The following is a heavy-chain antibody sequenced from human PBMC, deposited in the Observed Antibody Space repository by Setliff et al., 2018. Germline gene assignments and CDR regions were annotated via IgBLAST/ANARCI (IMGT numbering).Heavy chain of an antibody. J-gene: IGHJ5*02. CDR1: GYSFSDYD. CDR3: ARGKWFRLDKSAWSNWFDP. Sequence: ASVKVSCKASGYSFSDYDINWVRQAPGQGLEWMGWMNAHSGNSGCAQKFQGRVTMTRDTSISTAYMELNSLQYEDTAVYYCARGKWFRLDKSAWSNWFDPRGQGTLVTVS. D-gene: IGHD5-12*01. CDR2: MNAHSGNS. V-gene: IGHV1-8*01.